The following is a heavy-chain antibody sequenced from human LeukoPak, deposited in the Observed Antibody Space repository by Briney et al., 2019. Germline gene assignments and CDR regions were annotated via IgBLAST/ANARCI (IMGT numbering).Heavy chain of an antibody. V-gene: IGHV4-61*02. D-gene: IGHD2-2*01. CDR2: IYITESA. J-gene: IGHJ4*02. CDR3: ARSRERICSNPPCYVDLQAT. CDR1: GGSISSGSYY. Sequence: PSQTLSLTCTVSGGSISSGSYYWTWIQQPAGKGLEWIGRIYITESANYNSSLESRVTILVDTSKNQFSLKLSSVTAADTAIYYCARSRERICSNPPCYVDLQATWGQGALVTV.